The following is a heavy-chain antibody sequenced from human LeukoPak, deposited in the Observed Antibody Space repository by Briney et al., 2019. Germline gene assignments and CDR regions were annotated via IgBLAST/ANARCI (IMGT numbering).Heavy chain of an antibody. J-gene: IGHJ4*02. CDR3: ARDRRPRITMVRGVLGY. D-gene: IGHD3-10*01. Sequence: GGSLRLSCAASGFTFSSYSMNWVRQAPGKGLEWVSYISSSSSTIYYADSVKGRFTISRDNAKNSLYLQMNSLRAEDTAVYYCARDRRPRITMVRGVLGYWGQGTLVTVSS. V-gene: IGHV3-48*04. CDR1: GFTFSSYS. CDR2: ISSSSSTI.